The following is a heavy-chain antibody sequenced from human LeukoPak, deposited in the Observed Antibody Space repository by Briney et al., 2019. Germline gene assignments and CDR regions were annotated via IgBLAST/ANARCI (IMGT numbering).Heavy chain of an antibody. V-gene: IGHV1-18*01. CDR2: ISAYNGNT. D-gene: IGHD1-26*01. J-gene: IGHJ4*02. CDR1: DYTFTSYG. Sequence: ASVKVSCKASDYTFTSYGISWVRQAPGQGLEWMGWISAYNGNTNYAQKLQGRVTMTTDASTSTAYMELRSLRSEDTAVYYCATDPRIVGATSDYWGQGTLVTVSS. CDR3: ATDPRIVGATSDY.